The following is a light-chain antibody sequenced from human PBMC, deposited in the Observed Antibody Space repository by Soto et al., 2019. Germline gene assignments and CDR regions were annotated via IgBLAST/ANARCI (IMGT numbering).Light chain of an antibody. J-gene: IGKJ4*01. Sequence: DIQMPQSPSSLSASVGDRVTITCLASQSISSYLNWYQQKPGKAPKLLIYAASSLQSGVPSRFSGSGSGTDFTLTISSLQPEDFATYYCQQSYSTPLTFGGGTKADIK. CDR1: QSISSY. CDR3: QQSYSTPLT. V-gene: IGKV1-39*01. CDR2: AAS.